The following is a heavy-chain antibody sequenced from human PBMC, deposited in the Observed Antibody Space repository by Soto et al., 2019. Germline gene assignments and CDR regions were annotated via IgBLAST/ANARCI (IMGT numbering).Heavy chain of an antibody. Sequence: EVQLVESGGGLVQPGGSLRLSCTASGFMFGSYWMTWVRHAPGKGLQWVANINRDGSEKYYVDSAKGRFTISRDNADNLVFLDMNNLRVDDTAIYYCARVRATDYEIDYWGQGALVTVSS. V-gene: IGHV3-7*03. CDR1: GFMFGSYW. D-gene: IGHD4-17*01. CDR2: INRDGSEK. CDR3: ARVRATDYEIDY. J-gene: IGHJ4*02.